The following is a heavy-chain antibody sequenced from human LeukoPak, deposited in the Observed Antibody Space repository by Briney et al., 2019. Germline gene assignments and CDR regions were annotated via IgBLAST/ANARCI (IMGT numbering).Heavy chain of an antibody. CDR3: ARGLYSGYDYASLYYFDY. CDR1: GGSISSSSYY. CDR2: IYYSGST. D-gene: IGHD5-12*01. J-gene: IGHJ4*02. Sequence: SETLSLTCTGSGGSISSSSYYWGWIRQPPGKGLEWIGSIYYSGSTYYNPSLKSRVTISVDTSKNQFSLKLSSVTAADTAVYYCARGLYSGYDYASLYYFDYWGQGTLVTVSS. V-gene: IGHV4-39*07.